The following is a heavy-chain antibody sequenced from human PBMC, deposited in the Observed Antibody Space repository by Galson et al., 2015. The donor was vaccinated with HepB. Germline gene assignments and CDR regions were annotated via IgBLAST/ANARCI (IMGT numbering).Heavy chain of an antibody. J-gene: IGHJ6*02. CDR1: GDTFSSYT. D-gene: IGHD5-18*01. CDR3: ARDDTAMGGGRYYGMDV. V-gene: IGHV1-69*04. CDR2: IIPILGIA. Sequence: SVKVSCKASGDTFSSYTISWVRQAPGQGLEWMGRIIPILGIANYAQKFQGRVTITADKSTSTAYMELSSLRSEDTAVYYCARDDTAMGGGRYYGMDVWGQGTTVTVSS.